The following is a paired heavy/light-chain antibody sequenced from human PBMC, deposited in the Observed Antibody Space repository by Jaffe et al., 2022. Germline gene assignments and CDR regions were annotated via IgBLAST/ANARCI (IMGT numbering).Heavy chain of an antibody. CDR1: GFSFSNYA. D-gene: IGHD6-13*01. J-gene: IGHJ4*02. V-gene: IGHV3-23*01. CDR3: AKAWSSSWYYFDY. Sequence: EVQLLESGGGLVQPGGSLRLSCAASGFSFSNYAMSWVRQAPGKGLEWVSAISGSGSSTDYADSVKGRFTISRDNSKNTYLQMNSLRAEDTAVYYCAKAWSSSWYYFDYWGQGTLVTVSS. CDR2: ISGSGSST.
Light chain of an antibody. Sequence: EIVMTQSPATLSVSPGERATLSCRASQSVSSNLAWYQQKPGQAPRLLIYGASTRATGIPARFSGSGSGTEFTLTISSLQSEDFAVYYCQQYNNWPLTFGQGTKVEIK. CDR1: QSVSSN. J-gene: IGKJ1*01. CDR2: GAS. V-gene: IGKV3-15*01. CDR3: QQYNNWPLT.